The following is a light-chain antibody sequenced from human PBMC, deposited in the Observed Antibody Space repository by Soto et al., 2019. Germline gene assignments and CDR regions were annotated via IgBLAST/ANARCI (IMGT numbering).Light chain of an antibody. CDR2: KVS. CDR1: QSLVHNDGNTY. V-gene: IGKV2-24*01. CDR3: MQANHLPWK. Sequence: DIVMTQTPLSSPVTLGQAASISCRSSQSLVHNDGNTYLSWLQQRPGQPPRLLIYKVSDRFSGVPDRFSGSGAGTDFTLTISRLEAADVGIYYCMQANHLPWKIGQGTKVEIK. J-gene: IGKJ1*01.